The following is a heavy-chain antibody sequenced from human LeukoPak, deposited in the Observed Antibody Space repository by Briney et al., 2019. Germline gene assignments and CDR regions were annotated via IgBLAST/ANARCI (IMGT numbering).Heavy chain of an antibody. CDR1: GYTLTSYY. J-gene: IGHJ6*03. CDR2: INPSGGST. CDR3: ARDRGFWSGYYTRYYYYMDV. D-gene: IGHD3-3*01. Sequence: ASVKVSCKASGYTLTSYYMHWVRQAPGQGLEWMGIINPSGGSTSYAQKFQGRVTMTRDMSTSTVYMELSSLRSEDTAVYYCARDRGFWSGYYTRYYYYMDVWGKGTTVTVSS. V-gene: IGHV1-46*01.